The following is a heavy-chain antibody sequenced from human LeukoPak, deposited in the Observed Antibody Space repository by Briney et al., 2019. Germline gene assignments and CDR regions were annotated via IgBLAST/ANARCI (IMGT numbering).Heavy chain of an antibody. Sequence: GGSLRLSCAASGFTFSDHYMDWVRQAPGKGLEWVGSVRNKPNTYTTDYAASVKGRFTISRDDSKNSLYLQMNSLKTEDTAVYYCTRVRHGDYFDYWGQGTLVTVSS. D-gene: IGHD4-17*01. CDR1: GFTFSDHY. J-gene: IGHJ4*02. V-gene: IGHV3-72*01. CDR2: VRNKPNTYTT. CDR3: TRVRHGDYFDY.